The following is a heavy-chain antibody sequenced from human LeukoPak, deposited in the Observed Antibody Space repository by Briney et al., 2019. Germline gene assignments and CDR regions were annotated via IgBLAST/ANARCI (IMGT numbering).Heavy chain of an antibody. J-gene: IGHJ3*02. CDR1: GFTFSSYW. Sequence: SGGSLRLSCAASGFTFSSYWMSWVRQAPGKGLEWVANIKQDGSEKYYVDSVKGRFTTSRDNAKNSLYLQMNSLRAEDTAVYYCARVDLFVVVPAAHAFDIWGQGTMVTVSS. CDR3: ARVDLFVVVPAAHAFDI. CDR2: IKQDGSEK. D-gene: IGHD2-2*01. V-gene: IGHV3-7*01.